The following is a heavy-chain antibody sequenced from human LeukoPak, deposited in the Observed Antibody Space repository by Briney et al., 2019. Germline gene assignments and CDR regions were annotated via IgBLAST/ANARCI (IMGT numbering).Heavy chain of an antibody. D-gene: IGHD3-22*01. CDR3: ARGHYYDSSGYFLLDAFDI. CDR1: AFAFSSYA. Sequence: QPGGSLRLSCAASAFAFSSYAMSWVRQAPGKGLEWVSSISAGGGSTFYGDSVKGRFTISRDNSKNTLYLQMNSLRAEDTAVYYCARGHYYDSSGYFLLDAFDIWGQGTMVTVSS. V-gene: IGHV3-23*01. J-gene: IGHJ3*02. CDR2: ISAGGGST.